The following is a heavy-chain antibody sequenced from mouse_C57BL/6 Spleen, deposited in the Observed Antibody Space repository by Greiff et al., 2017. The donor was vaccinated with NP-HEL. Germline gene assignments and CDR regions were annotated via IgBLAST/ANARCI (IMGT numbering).Heavy chain of an antibody. D-gene: IGHD1-2*01. CDR2: INPNNGGT. J-gene: IGHJ1*03. CDR1: GYTFTDYN. V-gene: IGHV1-18*01. CDR3: ARSPLLRPYFEV. Sequence: VQLQQSGPELVKPGASVKIPCKASGYTFTDYNMDWVKQSHGKSLEWIGDINPNNGGTIYNQKFKGKATLTVDKSSSTAYMERRSLTSEDTAVYYCARSPLLRPYFEVWGTGTTVTVSS.